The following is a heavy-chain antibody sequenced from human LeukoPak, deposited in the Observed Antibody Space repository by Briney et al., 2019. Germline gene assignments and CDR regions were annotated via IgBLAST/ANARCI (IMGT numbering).Heavy chain of an antibody. CDR3: ARELLGYCSSTSCYIAY. CDR2: ISYDGSSK. V-gene: IGHV3-30*03. J-gene: IGHJ4*02. Sequence: GRSLRLSCAASGFTFSSYGMHWVRQAPGKGLEWVAVISYDGSSKYYADSVKGRFTISRDNSKNTLYLQMNSLRAEDTAVYYCARELLGYCSSTSCYIAYWGQGTLVTVSS. D-gene: IGHD2-2*02. CDR1: GFTFSSYG.